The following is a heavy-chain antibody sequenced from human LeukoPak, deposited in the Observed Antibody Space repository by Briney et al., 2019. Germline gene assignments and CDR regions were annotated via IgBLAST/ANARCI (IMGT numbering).Heavy chain of an antibody. D-gene: IGHD3-10*01. CDR1: GYTFTSYD. CDR2: MNPNSGNT. V-gene: IGHV1-8*01. J-gene: IGHJ4*02. Sequence: ASVEVSCKASGYTFTSYDINWVRQATGQGLEWMGWMNPNSGNTGYAQKFQGRVTMTRNTSISTAYMELSSLRSEDTAVYYCARGPDQRVRNLLSYWGQGTLVTVSS. CDR3: ARGPDQRVRNLLSY.